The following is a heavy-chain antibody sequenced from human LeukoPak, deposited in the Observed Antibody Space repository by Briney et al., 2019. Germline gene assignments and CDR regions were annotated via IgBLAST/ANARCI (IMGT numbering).Heavy chain of an antibody. CDR2: ISGSGGSDGST. D-gene: IGHD4-11*01. CDR3: AKDVFYTVTTAPSFDF. V-gene: IGHV3-23*01. Sequence: GGSLRLSCVASGSTFSSYAMNWVRQAPGKGLEWVSGISGSGGSDGSTYYADSVKGRFTISRDNSKNTLYLQMNSLRAEDTALYYCAKDVFYTVTTAPSFDFWGQGTLVTVSS. J-gene: IGHJ4*02. CDR1: GSTFSSYA.